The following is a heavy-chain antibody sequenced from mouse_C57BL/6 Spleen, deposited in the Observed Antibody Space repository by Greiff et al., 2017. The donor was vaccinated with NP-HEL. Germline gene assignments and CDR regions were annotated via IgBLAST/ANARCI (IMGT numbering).Heavy chain of an antibody. CDR2: IWSGGST. V-gene: IGHV2-2*01. J-gene: IGHJ3*01. D-gene: IGHD2-5*01. CDR1: GFSLTSYG. Sequence: VQLQQSGPGLVQPSQSLSITCTVSGFSLTSYGVHWVRQSPGKGLEWLGVIWSGGSTDYNAAFISRLSIRKDNSKSQVFFKMNSLQADDTAIYYCAAPYCSNYAWCAYWGQGTLVTVSA. CDR3: AAPYCSNYAWCAY.